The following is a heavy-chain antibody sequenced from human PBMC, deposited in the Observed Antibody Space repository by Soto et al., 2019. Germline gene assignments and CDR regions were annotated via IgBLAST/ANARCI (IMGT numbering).Heavy chain of an antibody. D-gene: IGHD2-15*01. CDR2: IYYSGST. CDR3: ARRWGRSFDY. Sequence: QVQLQESGPGLVKPSETLSLTCTVSGGSISSYYWSWIRQPPGKGLEWIGYIYYSGSTNYNPSLKSRVTISVDTSKNQSSLKLSSGTAADTAVYYCARRWGRSFDYWGQGTLVTVSS. CDR1: GGSISSYY. J-gene: IGHJ4*02. V-gene: IGHV4-59*08.